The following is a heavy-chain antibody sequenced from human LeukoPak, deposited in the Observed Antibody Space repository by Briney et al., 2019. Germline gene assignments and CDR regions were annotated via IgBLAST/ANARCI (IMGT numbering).Heavy chain of an antibody. CDR2: INHSGST. V-gene: IGHV4-34*01. CDR1: GGSFSGYY. Sequence: PSETLSLTCAVYGGSFSGYYWSWIRQPPGKGLEWIGEINHSGSTNYNPSLKSRVTISVDTSKNQFSLNLSSVTAADTAVYYCARGYGDFWSGSYGDWGQGTLVTVSS. J-gene: IGHJ4*02. CDR3: ARGYGDFWSGSYGD. D-gene: IGHD3-3*01.